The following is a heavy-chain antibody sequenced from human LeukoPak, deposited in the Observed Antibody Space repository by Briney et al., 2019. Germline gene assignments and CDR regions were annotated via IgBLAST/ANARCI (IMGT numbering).Heavy chain of an antibody. CDR2: IHHSGTT. J-gene: IGHJ5*02. Sequence: PSETLSLTCTVSGGSMSPYYWSWIRQPPGKGLEWIGYIHHSGTTNYNPFLKSRIIISEDLAKSQFSLNLISVTAADTAVYYCARQLGNWNDWFDPWGQGTLVTVSS. CDR3: ARQLGNWNDWFDP. CDR1: GGSMSPYY. V-gene: IGHV4-59*08. D-gene: IGHD1-1*01.